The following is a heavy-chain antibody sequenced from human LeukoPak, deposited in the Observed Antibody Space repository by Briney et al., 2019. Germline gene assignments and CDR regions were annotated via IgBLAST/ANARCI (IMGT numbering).Heavy chain of an antibody. CDR3: AKRLTLSGSAPSDY. D-gene: IGHD3-10*01. CDR1: GFTFSTYA. V-gene: IGHV3-23*01. Sequence: GGSLRLSCAASGFTFSTYAMRWVRQSPGKGLEWVSSISGSGGNTDYADSVKGRFTISRDNSKNTLYLQMNSLRAEDTAVYYCAKRLTLSGSAPSDYWGQGTLVTVSS. CDR2: ISGSGGNT. J-gene: IGHJ4*02.